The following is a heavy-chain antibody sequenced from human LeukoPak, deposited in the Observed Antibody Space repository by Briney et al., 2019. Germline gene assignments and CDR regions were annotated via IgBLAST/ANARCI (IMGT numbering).Heavy chain of an antibody. CDR2: ISSTSIYI. V-gene: IGHV3-21*01. D-gene: IGHD6-13*01. J-gene: IGHJ5*02. Sequence: GGSLRLSCAASGFTFSSYSMNWVRQAPGKGLEWVSSISSTSIYIYYADSVKGRFTISRDNAKNSLNLQMNSLRAEDTAVYYCARDLGIAGYNWFDPWGQGTLVTVSP. CDR1: GFTFSSYS. CDR3: ARDLGIAGYNWFDP.